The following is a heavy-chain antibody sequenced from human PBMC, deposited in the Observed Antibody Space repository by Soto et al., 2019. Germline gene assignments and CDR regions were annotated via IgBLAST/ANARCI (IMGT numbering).Heavy chain of an antibody. CDR3: AGEVRGVIFS. D-gene: IGHD3-10*01. CDR1: GGSISSGGYS. Sequence: QLQLQESGSGLVKPSQTLSLTCAVSGGSISSGGYSWSWIRQPPGKGLEWIGYIYHSGSTYYNPSPKSRVPISVDRSKNQFPLKVGSVTAADKAVFYWAGEVRGVIFSWGQGTLVTVSS. J-gene: IGHJ4*02. CDR2: IYHSGST. V-gene: IGHV4-30-2*01.